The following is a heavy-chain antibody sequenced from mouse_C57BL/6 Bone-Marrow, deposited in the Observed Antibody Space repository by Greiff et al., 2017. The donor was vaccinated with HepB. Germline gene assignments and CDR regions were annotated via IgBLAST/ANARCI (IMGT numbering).Heavy chain of an antibody. CDR3: AAFPRSVS. Sequence: VKLMESGPELVKPGASVKISCKASGYAFSSSWMHWVKQRPGQGLEWIGMIHPNSGSTNYNEKFKSKATLTVDKSSSTAYMQLSSLTSEDSAVYYCAAFPRSVSWGQGTTLTVSS. J-gene: IGHJ2*01. V-gene: IGHV1-64*01. CDR1: GYAFSSSW. CDR2: IHPNSGST.